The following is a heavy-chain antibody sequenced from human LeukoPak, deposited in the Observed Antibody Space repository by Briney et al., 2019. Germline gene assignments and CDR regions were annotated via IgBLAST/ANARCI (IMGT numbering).Heavy chain of an antibody. D-gene: IGHD3-3*01. V-gene: IGHV4-30-2*03. J-gene: IGHJ6*02. Sequence: SETLSLTCAVSGGSISSGGYSWSWIRQPPGKGLEWIGYIYHSGSTYYNPSLKSRVTISVDTSKNQFSLKLSSVTAADTAVYYCARLENYDFWSGYPLGIDVWGQGTTVTVSS. CDR1: GGSISSGGYS. CDR2: IYHSGST. CDR3: ARLENYDFWSGYPLGIDV.